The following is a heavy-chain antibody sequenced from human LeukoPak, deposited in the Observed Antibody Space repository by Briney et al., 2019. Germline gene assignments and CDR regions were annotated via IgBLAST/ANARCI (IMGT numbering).Heavy chain of an antibody. CDR1: GFTFTTYS. Sequence: PGGSLRLSCAASGFTFTTYSMNWVRQAPGKGLEWVAFIRYDGSNKYYADSVKGRFTISRDNSKNTLYLQMNSLRAEDTAVYYCAKAFYGSGSYYVDYWGQGTLVTVSS. J-gene: IGHJ4*02. D-gene: IGHD3-10*01. V-gene: IGHV3-30*02. CDR3: AKAFYGSGSYYVDY. CDR2: IRYDGSNK.